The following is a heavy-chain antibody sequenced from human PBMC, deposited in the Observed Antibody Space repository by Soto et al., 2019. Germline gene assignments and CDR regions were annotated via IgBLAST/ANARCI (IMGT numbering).Heavy chain of an antibody. CDR1: GFTFSSYS. D-gene: IGHD1-1*01. V-gene: IGHV3-21*01. CDR3: ARESTTGTHELDY. Sequence: PGGSLRLSCAASGFTFSSYSMNWVRQAPGKGLEWVSSISSSSSYIYYADSVKGRFTISRDNAKNSLYLQMNSLRAEDTAVYYCARESTTGTHELDYWGQGTLVTSPQ. J-gene: IGHJ4*02. CDR2: ISSSSSYI.